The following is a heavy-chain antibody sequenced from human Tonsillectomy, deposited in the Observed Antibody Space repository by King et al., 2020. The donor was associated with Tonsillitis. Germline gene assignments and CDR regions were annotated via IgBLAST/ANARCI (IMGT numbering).Heavy chain of an antibody. Sequence: QLVQSGAEVKKPGSSVKVSCKASGGTFSSNALSWVRQAPGQGLVWMGGIIPFFGTANYAQKLQGRLTITADESTSTAYMELSSLRSEDTAVYYCARRRNYCVVRGYYQTAYYYYHMDVWGKGTAVTVSS. D-gene: IGHD3-22*01. CDR2: IIPFFGTA. CDR3: ARRRNYCVVRGYYQTAYYYYHMDV. V-gene: IGHV1-69*01. J-gene: IGHJ6*03. CDR1: GGTFSSNA.